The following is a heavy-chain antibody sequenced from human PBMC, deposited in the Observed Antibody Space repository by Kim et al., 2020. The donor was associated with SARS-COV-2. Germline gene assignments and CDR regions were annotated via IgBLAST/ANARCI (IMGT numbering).Heavy chain of an antibody. D-gene: IGHD6-6*01. Sequence: GESLKISCKGSGYSFTSYWIGWVRQMPGKGLEWMGIIYPGDSDTRYSPSFQGQVTISADKSISTAYLQWSSLKASDTAMYYCARAYSSSSSYYYYGMDVWGQGTTVTVSS. V-gene: IGHV5-51*01. CDR3: ARAYSSSSSYYYYGMDV. CDR2: IYPGDSDT. J-gene: IGHJ6*02. CDR1: GYSFTSYW.